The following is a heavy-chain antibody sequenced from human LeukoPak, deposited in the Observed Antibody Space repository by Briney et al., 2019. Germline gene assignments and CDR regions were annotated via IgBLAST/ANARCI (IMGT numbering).Heavy chain of an antibody. D-gene: IGHD6-13*01. CDR2: INPNSGGT. CDR1: GYTFTGYY. Sequence: GASVKVSCKASGYTFTGYYMHWVRQAPGQGLEWMGWINPNSGGTNYAQKFQGRVTMTRDTSISTAYMELSRMRSDDTDVYYCARSSGYSSSWYYYYYMDVWGKGTTVTVSS. CDR3: ARSSGYSSSWYYYYYMDV. J-gene: IGHJ6*03. V-gene: IGHV1-2*02.